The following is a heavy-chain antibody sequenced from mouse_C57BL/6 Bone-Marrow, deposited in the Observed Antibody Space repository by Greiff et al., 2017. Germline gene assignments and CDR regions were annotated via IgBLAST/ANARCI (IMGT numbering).Heavy chain of an antibody. CDR2: INPNNGGT. J-gene: IGHJ4*01. V-gene: IGHV1-18*01. CDR3: ARPDYGYDMDY. CDR1: GYTFTDYN. Sequence: VQLKESGPELVKPGASVKIPCKASGYTFTDYNMDWVKQSHGKSLEWIGDINPNNGGTIYNQKFKGKATLTVDKSSSTAYMELRSLTSEDTAVYYCARPDYGYDMDYWGQGTSVTVSS. D-gene: IGHD2-4*01.